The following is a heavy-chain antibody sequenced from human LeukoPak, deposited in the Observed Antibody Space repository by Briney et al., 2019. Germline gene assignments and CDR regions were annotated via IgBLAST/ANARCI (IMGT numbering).Heavy chain of an antibody. J-gene: IGHJ4*02. D-gene: IGHD2-2*01. V-gene: IGHV3-23*01. Sequence: GGSLRLSCAASGFTFSSYAMSWVRQAPGKGLEWVSAIGGSGGSTYYVDSVKGRFTISRDNSKNTLYLQMNSLRAEDTAVYYCAKHVGYCSSNSCYFDYWGQGTLVTVSS. CDR2: IGGSGGST. CDR1: GFTFSSYA. CDR3: AKHVGYCSSNSCYFDY.